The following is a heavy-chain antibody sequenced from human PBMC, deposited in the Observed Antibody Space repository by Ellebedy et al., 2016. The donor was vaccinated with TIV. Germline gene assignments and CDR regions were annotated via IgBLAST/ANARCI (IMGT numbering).Heavy chain of an antibody. J-gene: IGHJ4*02. CDR3: ARTYIGWHGGPDY. Sequence: PGGSLRLSCAASGFTFSSYCMHRVRQVPGKGLVWVSRINSDGSRTSYADSVKGRFTISRDNAENSLYLQMNSLRVEDTAVYYCARTYIGWHGGPDYWGQGTLVTVSS. D-gene: IGHD5-24*01. CDR2: INSDGSRT. CDR1: GFTFSSYC. V-gene: IGHV3-74*01.